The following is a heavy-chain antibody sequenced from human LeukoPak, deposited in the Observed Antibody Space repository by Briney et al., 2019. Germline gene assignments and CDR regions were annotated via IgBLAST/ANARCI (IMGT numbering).Heavy chain of an antibody. V-gene: IGHV1-69*13. CDR2: IIPIFGTA. CDR3: ARAGYCSSTSCYTLDYYYYYGMDV. J-gene: IGHJ6*02. Sequence: SVKVSCKASGGTFSSYAISWVRQAPGQGLEWMGGIIPIFGTANYAQKFQGRVTITADESTSTAYMELSSLRSEDTAVYYCARAGYCSSTSCYTLDYYYYYGMDVWGQGTTVTVSS. CDR1: GGTFSSYA. D-gene: IGHD2-2*02.